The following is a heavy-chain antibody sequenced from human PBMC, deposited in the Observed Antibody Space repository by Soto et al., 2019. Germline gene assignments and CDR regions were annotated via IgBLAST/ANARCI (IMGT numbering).Heavy chain of an antibody. CDR3: ASGGGGGNF. D-gene: IGHD3-16*01. CDR2: IYHGGNT. CDR1: GYSVTNDNW. Sequence: QVQLQESGPGLVKPSGTLSLTCSVSGYSVTNDNWWSWLRQPPGRGLEWIAEIYHGGNTNYRPSLRGRVPISKDKSNNPASPKLVSVTAADTALFFGASGGGGGNFWGQGILVTVSS. V-gene: IGHV4-4*02. J-gene: IGHJ4*02.